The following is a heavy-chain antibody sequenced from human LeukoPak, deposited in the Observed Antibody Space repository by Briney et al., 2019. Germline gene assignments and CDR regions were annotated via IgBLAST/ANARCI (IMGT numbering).Heavy chain of an antibody. Sequence: SETLSLTCAVYGRSFSGYYWSWIRQPPGEGLEWIGEINHSGSANYSPFRKRRVTISLDTSKNQFSLKLSSVTAADTAVYYCARGYSSWYSSSAFDIWGQGTMVTVSS. J-gene: IGHJ3*02. CDR3: ARGYSSWYSSSAFDI. D-gene: IGHD6-13*01. CDR1: GRSFSGYY. CDR2: INHSGSA. V-gene: IGHV4-34*01.